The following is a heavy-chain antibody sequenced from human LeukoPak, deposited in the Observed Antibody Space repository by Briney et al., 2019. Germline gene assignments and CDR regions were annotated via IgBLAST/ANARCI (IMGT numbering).Heavy chain of an antibody. V-gene: IGHV3-30*18. CDR3: AKVRGFMFGSGSYIDY. J-gene: IGHJ4*02. CDR1: GFTFSSYG. Sequence: GGSLRLSCAASGFTFSSYGMHWVRQAPGKGLEWVAVISYDGSNKYYADPVKGRFTISRDNSKNTLYLQMNSLRAEDTAVYYCAKVRGFMFGSGSYIDYWGQGTLVTVSS. CDR2: ISYDGSNK. D-gene: IGHD3-10*01.